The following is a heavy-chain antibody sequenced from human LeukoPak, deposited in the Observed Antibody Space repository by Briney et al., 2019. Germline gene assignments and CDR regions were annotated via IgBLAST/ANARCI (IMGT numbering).Heavy chain of an antibody. CDR3: ARDDMVRGDPYYYYGMDV. Sequence: GASVKVSCKASGYTFTSYGISWVRQAPGQGLEWMGGIIPIFGTANYAQKFQGRVTITADESTSTAYMELSSLRSEDTAVYYCARDDMVRGDPYYYYGMDVWGKGTTVTVSS. D-gene: IGHD3-10*01. CDR1: GYTFTSYG. J-gene: IGHJ6*04. V-gene: IGHV1-69*13. CDR2: IIPIFGTA.